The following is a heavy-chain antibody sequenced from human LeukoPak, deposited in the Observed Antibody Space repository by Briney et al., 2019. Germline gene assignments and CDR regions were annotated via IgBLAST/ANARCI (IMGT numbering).Heavy chain of an antibody. Sequence: GGSLRLSCAASGFTFSNYAMHWVRQAPGKGLEWVALITYDGSVEKDAASVKGRFTISRDNSKNTLYLQMNSLTTDDTAVYYCAKALGGSWDSSLDFWGQGTLVPVSS. D-gene: IGHD6-13*01. J-gene: IGHJ4*02. CDR1: GFTFSNYA. CDR2: ITYDGSVE. V-gene: IGHV3-30*18. CDR3: AKALGGSWDSSLDF.